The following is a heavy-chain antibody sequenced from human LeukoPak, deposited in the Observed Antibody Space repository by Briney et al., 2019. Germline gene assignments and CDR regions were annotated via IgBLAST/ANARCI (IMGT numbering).Heavy chain of an antibody. CDR2: IYTSGST. V-gene: IGHV4-4*07. CDR1: GDSISSGYY. CDR3: ARQDSSSSWPFDY. Sequence: SETLSLTCTVSGDSISSGYYWGWIRQPAGKGLEWIGRIYTSGSTNYNPSLKSRVTMSVDTSKNQFSLKLSSVTAADTAVYYCARQDSSSSWPFDYWGQGTLVTVSS. D-gene: IGHD6-6*01. J-gene: IGHJ4*02.